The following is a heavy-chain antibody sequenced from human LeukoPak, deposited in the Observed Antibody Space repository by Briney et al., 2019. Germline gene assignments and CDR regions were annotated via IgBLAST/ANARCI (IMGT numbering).Heavy chain of an antibody. J-gene: IGHJ4*02. V-gene: IGHV4-38-2*02. CDR3: ARIRPGGVIGY. CDR1: GYSISSGYY. D-gene: IGHD3-16*02. CDR2: IYHSGST. Sequence: SETLSLTCTVSGYSISSGYYWGWIRQPPGKGLEWIGSIYHSGSTYYNPSLKSRVTISVDTPKNQFSLKLSSVTAADTAVYYCARIRPGGVIGYWGQGTLVTVSS.